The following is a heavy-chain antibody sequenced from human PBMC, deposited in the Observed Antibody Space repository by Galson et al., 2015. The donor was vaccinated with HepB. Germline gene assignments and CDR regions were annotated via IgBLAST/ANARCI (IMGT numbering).Heavy chain of an antibody. CDR3: ARQTPRTRGGDY. Sequence: QSGAEVKEPGESLKISCQGSGYSFTNYWIAWVRQMPGKGLEWVGMIYPGDSDTRYSPAFQGQVTFSADKSIRTAYLQWSSLKASDTAMYYCARQTPRTRGGDYWGQGTLVTVSS. J-gene: IGHJ4*02. D-gene: IGHD1-14*01. CDR1: GYSFTNYW. V-gene: IGHV5-51*01. CDR2: IYPGDSDT.